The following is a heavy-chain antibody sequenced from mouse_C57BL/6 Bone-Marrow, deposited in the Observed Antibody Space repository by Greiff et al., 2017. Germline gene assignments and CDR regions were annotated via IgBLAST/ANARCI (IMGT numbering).Heavy chain of an antibody. CDR3: ARHEYDGSRFAY. D-gene: IGHD1-1*01. Sequence: EVQRVESGGDLVKPGGSLKLSCAASGFTFSSYGMSWVRQPPDTRLEWVATISSGSSHTYSPDSVKGRFTLSRDNDKNTLYLQRSSLKSEDTAKYYCARHEYDGSRFAYWGQGTLVTVSA. J-gene: IGHJ3*01. CDR2: ISSGSSHT. CDR1: GFTFSSYG. V-gene: IGHV5-6*01.